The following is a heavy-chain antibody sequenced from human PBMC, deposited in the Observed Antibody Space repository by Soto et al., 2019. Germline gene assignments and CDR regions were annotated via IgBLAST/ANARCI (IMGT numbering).Heavy chain of an antibody. J-gene: IGHJ6*02. CDR1: GFSFSKYK. D-gene: IGHD4-17*01. CDR3: QTSYGDSYYDYDVMDV. V-gene: IGHV5-51*01. CDR2: INPGDSDT. Sequence: PGESLKISCEGSGFSFSKYKIGWVRQMPGKGLEWMGIINPGDSDTRYSPSFQGQVTTSADKSISTAYLQWSTLKASDTATYYCQTSYGDSYYDYDVMDVWGQGTTVNVSS.